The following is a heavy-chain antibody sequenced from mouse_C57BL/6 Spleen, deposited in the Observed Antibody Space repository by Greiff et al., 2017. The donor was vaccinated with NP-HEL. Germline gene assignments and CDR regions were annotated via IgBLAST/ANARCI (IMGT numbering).Heavy chain of an antibody. CDR1: GYTFTSYW. D-gene: IGHD1-1*01. J-gene: IGHJ2*01. CDR2: IDPSDSYT. CDR3: ARRGSSSFDY. V-gene: IGHV1-69*01. Sequence: QVQLQQPGAELMMPGASVKLSCKASGYTFTSYWMHWVKQRPGQGLEWIGEIDPSDSYTNYNQKFKGKSTLTVDKSSSTAYMQLSSLTSEDSAVYYCARRGSSSFDYWGQGTTLTVSS.